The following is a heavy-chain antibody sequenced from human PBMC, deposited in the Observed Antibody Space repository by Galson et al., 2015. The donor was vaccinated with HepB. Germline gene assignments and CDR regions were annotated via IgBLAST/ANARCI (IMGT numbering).Heavy chain of an antibody. V-gene: IGHV3-33*01. CDR2: IWYDGSNK. CDR3: ARGSTDDEYFQH. D-gene: IGHD6-13*01. J-gene: IGHJ1*01. CDR1: GFTFSSYG. Sequence: SLRLSCAASGFTFSSYGMHWVRQAPGKGLEWVAVIWYDGSNKYYADSVKGRFTISRDNSKNTLYLRMNSLRAEDTAVYYCARGSTDDEYFQHWGQGTLVTVSS.